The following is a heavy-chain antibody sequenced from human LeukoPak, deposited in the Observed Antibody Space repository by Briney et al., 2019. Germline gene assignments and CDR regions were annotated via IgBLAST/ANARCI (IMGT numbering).Heavy chain of an antibody. D-gene: IGHD6-19*01. J-gene: IGHJ4*02. CDR3: ARLASSDLSSNDY. V-gene: IGHV5-51*01. CDR2: IFPGDSDT. Sequence: GESLKISCKGSGYSFTSYWIGWVRQMPGKGLEWRGIIFPGDSDTRYSPTFQGQVTISADKSIGTASLQSSSLKASDTATYYCARLASSDLSSNDYWGQGTLVTVSS. CDR1: GYSFTSYW.